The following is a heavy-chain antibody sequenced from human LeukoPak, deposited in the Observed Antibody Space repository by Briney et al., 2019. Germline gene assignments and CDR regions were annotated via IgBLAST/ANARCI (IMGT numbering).Heavy chain of an antibody. CDR3: ARAIYGVDYYYYYGMDV. D-gene: IGHD2-8*01. CDR1: GGSISSGGYS. V-gene: IGHV4-30-2*01. CDR2: IYHSGST. Sequence: PSETLSLTCAVSGGSISSGGYSWSWIRQPPGKGLEWIVYIYHSGSTYYNPSLKSRVTISVDRSKNQFSLKLSSVTAADTAVYYCARAIYGVDYYYYYGMDVWGQGTTVTVSS. J-gene: IGHJ6*02.